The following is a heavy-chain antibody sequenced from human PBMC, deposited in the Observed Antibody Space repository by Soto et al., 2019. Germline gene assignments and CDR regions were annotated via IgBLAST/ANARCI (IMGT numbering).Heavy chain of an antibody. J-gene: IGHJ3*02. CDR2: INRDGSKK. V-gene: IGHV3-7*05. Sequence: EVHLEEPGENLAHPGGSLRLSGAAPEFPLIAYGMPWVRRAQGKGLGWVANINRDGSKKSYLDSVRGRFTISRDNVGNSLYLQMDSLRADDTALYYCARDVSPGSSSLYLDAFDIWGQGTMVTVSS. CDR1: EFPLIAYG. CDR3: ARDVSPGSSSLYLDAFDI. D-gene: IGHD6-13*01.